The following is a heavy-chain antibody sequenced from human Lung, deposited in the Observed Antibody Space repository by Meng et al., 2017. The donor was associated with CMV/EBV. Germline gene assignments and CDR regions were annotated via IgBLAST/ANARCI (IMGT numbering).Heavy chain of an antibody. D-gene: IGHD6-13*01. J-gene: IGHJ4*02. CDR2: MNLDSGNT. V-gene: IGHV1-8*01. CDR3: ARVFLSSYLAPFDS. CDR1: GYTFTSFG. Sequence: SGYTFTSFGLPWLRQGTGQGLEWMGWMNLDSGNTGHAQKFQGRVAMTSNSSINTAYMELSSLKFDDTAVYYCARVFLSSYLAPFDSWGQGTLVTVSS.